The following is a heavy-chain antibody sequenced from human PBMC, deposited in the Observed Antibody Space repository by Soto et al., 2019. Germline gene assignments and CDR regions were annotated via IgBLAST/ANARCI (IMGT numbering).Heavy chain of an antibody. Sequence: EVQLVESGGGLVKPGGSLRLSCAASGFTFSNAWMTWVRQAPGKGLEWVGRVKSKTDGGTIDYAAPVKDRFTISRDDSKNTLYLQMNSLKTEDTAVYYCIVTYSCSSMRFDYWGQGTLVTVSS. J-gene: IGHJ4*02. CDR1: GFTFSNAW. CDR2: VKSKTDGGTI. D-gene: IGHD6-6*01. V-gene: IGHV3-15*01. CDR3: IVTYSCSSMRFDY.